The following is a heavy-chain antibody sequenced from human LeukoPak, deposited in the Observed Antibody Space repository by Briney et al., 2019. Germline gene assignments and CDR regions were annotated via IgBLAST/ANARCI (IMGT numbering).Heavy chain of an antibody. CDR3: AREWYDILTGYQGFQLDY. V-gene: IGHV1-69*04. D-gene: IGHD3-9*01. CDR1: GGTFSSYA. CDR2: IIPRLDIA. Sequence: SVKVSCMASGGTFSSYAISWVRQAPGQGLEWMGRIIPRLDIANSAQSFQGRVTITADKSTSTAYMELSSLRSDDTAVYYCAREWYDILTGYQGFQLDYWGQGSLVTVSS. J-gene: IGHJ4*02.